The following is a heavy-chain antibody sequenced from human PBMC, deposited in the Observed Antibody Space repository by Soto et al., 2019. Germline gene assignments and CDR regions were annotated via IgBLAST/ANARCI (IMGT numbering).Heavy chain of an antibody. CDR1: GGYFNDNY. V-gene: IGHV4-34*01. CDR2: ISRSGTT. J-gene: IGHJ5*02. CDR3: ATALGCGTQVEL. Sequence: QVQLQQWGAGLLKPSETLSLSCAVYGGYFNDNYYTWFRQPPGKGLEWIGEISRSGTTKYIPSLKSRAAISFDTSKTQVSLKVTSVTAADTAVYYCATALGCGTQVELWCQGALVTVSS.